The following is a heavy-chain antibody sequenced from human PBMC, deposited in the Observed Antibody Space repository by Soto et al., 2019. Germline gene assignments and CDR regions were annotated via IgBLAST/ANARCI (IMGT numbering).Heavy chain of an antibody. D-gene: IGHD1-20*01. CDR1: GFTFSTYW. J-gene: IGHJ4*02. Sequence: GGSLRLSCAASGFTFSTYWMHWVRQAPGKGLEWVSRLNSDGSSTRYADSVKGRFTISRDNAKNTLYLQMNSLRVEDTAVYYCTRTKYNWNNFDYWGQGTLVTVPQ. CDR3: TRTKYNWNNFDY. V-gene: IGHV3-74*01. CDR2: LNSDGSST.